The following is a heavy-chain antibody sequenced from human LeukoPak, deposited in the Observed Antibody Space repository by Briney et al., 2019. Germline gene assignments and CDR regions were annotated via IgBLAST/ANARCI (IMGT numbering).Heavy chain of an antibody. CDR3: AKDSRRVVVAATSDY. CDR2: ISGSGGST. V-gene: IGHV3-23*01. D-gene: IGHD2-15*01. J-gene: IGHJ4*02. Sequence: GGSLRLSCAASGFTFNTYAMSWVRQAPGKGLEWASSISGSGGSTYYADSVRGRFTISRDNSNNTLYLQINSLRAEDTAVYYCAKDSRRVVVAATSDYWGQGTLVTVSS. CDR1: GFTFNTYA.